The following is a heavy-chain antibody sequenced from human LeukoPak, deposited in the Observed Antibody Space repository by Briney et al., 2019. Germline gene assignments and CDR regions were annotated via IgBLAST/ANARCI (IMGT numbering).Heavy chain of an antibody. Sequence: GGSLRLSCAASGFNFGSYYMSWVRQAPGKGLEWVAKIKKDGSETYYVDSVKGRFTISRDTTKDSLYLQMNDLRAGDTAVYYCAKSATTEETHYYPLDYWGQGALVTVSS. D-gene: IGHD3-10*01. CDR3: AKSATTEETHYYPLDY. V-gene: IGHV3-7*01. J-gene: IGHJ4*02. CDR2: IKKDGSET. CDR1: GFNFGSYY.